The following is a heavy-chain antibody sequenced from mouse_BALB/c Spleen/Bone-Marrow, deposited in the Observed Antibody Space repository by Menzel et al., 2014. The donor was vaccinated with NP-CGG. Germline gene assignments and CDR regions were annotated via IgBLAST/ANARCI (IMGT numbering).Heavy chain of an antibody. CDR1: GYTFTSYW. CDR2: INPSNGRA. D-gene: IGHD2-2*01. Sequence: QVQLQQPGAELVKPGASVKLSCKASGYTFTSYWVHWVKQRPGQGLEWIGEINPSNGRADYNEKFRSKATLTVDRSSSTAYMQLGSLTSEDSAVYYCARAGGCDGFAYWGQGTLVTVSA. J-gene: IGHJ3*01. CDR3: ARAGGCDGFAY. V-gene: IGHV1S81*02.